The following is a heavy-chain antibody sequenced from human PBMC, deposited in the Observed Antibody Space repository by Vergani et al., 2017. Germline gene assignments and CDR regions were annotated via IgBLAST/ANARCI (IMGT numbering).Heavy chain of an antibody. V-gene: IGHV3-23*01. D-gene: IGHD1-26*01. CDR1: GFTFSTHA. CDR2: IKNDGGKS. CDR3: AKGKESGSYGRNWFDP. J-gene: IGHJ5*02. Sequence: DVQLLQSGGDLVQPGGSLKLSCVASGFTFSTHAMSWVRQTPGKGLEWVSTIKNDGGKSHYADFVKGRFAISRDNSRNTLYLQMNSLRVEDTAVYYCAKGKESGSYGRNWFDPWGQGTLVTVSS.